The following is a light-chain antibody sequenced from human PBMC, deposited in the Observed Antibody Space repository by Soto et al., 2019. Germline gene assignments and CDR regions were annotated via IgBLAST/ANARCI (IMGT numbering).Light chain of an antibody. Sequence: QSVLTQPPSAPGTPGQRVTISCSGSSSNIGGNTVNWYQKVPGAAPKLIIFSNTQRPSGVPDRYSGSKSGTSASLAIGGLQSEDEADYYCSTWDDSLNGPLFGGGTKVTVL. V-gene: IGLV1-44*01. CDR1: SSNIGGNT. CDR2: SNT. J-gene: IGLJ2*01. CDR3: STWDDSLNGPL.